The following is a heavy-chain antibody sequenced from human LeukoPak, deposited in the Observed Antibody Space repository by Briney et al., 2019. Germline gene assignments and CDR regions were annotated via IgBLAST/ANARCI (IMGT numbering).Heavy chain of an antibody. CDR2: IKQDGSDK. CDR3: ARTRLSSDC. J-gene: IGHJ4*02. Sequence: GGSLRLSCAASGFTFSSYWMTWVRQAPGKGLEWVASIKQDGSDKNYVDSVRGRFTISRDNAKNSLYLQMNSLRDEDTAVYYCARTRLSSDCWGQGTLVTVSS. D-gene: IGHD2/OR15-2a*01. CDR1: GFTFSSYW. V-gene: IGHV3-7*01.